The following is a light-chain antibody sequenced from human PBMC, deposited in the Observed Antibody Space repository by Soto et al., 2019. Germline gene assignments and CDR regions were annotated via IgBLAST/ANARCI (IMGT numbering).Light chain of an antibody. J-gene: IGKJ5*01. CDR2: DAS. CDR3: QQRARWVT. CDR1: QSVSSN. V-gene: IGKV3-11*01. Sequence: EIVTNQSPSTLSVSPGERAPLSCRASQSVSSNLAWYQQNPGQAPRLLIYDASNRATGIPARFSGSGSETDFTLTISSLEPEDSAVYFCQQRARWVTFAQGTRLEIK.